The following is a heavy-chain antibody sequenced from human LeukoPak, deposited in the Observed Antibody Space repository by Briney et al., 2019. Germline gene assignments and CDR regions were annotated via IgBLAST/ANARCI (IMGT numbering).Heavy chain of an antibody. D-gene: IGHD3-22*01. Sequence: GGSLRLSCAASGFTFSNYAVSWVRQAPGKGLEWVSAISGSGSNTYDADSVKGRFTISRDNSKNTLYLQMNSLRAEDTAVYYCAKDFPYSSGFDYWGQGTLVTVSS. CDR3: AKDFPYSSGFDY. J-gene: IGHJ4*02. CDR1: GFTFSNYA. V-gene: IGHV3-23*01. CDR2: ISGSGSNT.